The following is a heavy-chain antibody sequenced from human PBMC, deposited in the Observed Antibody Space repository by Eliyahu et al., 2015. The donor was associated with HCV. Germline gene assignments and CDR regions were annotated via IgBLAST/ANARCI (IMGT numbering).Heavy chain of an antibody. V-gene: IGHV1-2*02. Sequence: QVQLVQSGAEVKKPGASVKVSCXASGYTFXXYYMHWVRQAPGXGLEXMGWINPNSGGTNYAQKXQGRVTMTRDTSISTAYMELSRLRSDDTAVYYCARDPDVWGIAAAGSSLANWGQGTLVTVSS. D-gene: IGHD6-13*01. CDR3: ARDPDVWGIAAAGSSLAN. J-gene: IGHJ4*02. CDR2: INPNSGGT. CDR1: GYTFXXYY.